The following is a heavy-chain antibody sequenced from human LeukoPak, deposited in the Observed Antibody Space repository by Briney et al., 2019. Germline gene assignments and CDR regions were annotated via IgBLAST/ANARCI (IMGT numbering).Heavy chain of an antibody. CDR3: ARDRYSSAWYEE. J-gene: IGHJ4*02. V-gene: IGHV3-74*01. D-gene: IGHD6-19*01. CDR1: AFTFSSYW. CDR2: INSGGSST. Sequence: GGSLRLSCTASAFTFSSYWMHWVRQAPGKGLVWVSHINSGGSSTSYADSVKGRFTISRDNAKNTLYLQMNSLRAEDTAVYYCARDRYSSAWYEEWGQGTLVTVSS.